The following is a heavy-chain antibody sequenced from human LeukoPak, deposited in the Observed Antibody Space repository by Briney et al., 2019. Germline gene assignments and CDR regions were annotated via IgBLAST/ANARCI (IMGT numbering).Heavy chain of an antibody. CDR3: AKQGPARIPIVVVTAMAH. Sequence: GGSLRLSCAASGFTFSSYAMSWVRQAPGKGLEWVSAISGSGGSTYYADSVKGRFTISRNNSKNTLYLQMNSLRAEDTAVYYCAKQGPARIPIVVVTAMAHWGQGTLVTVSS. J-gene: IGHJ4*02. CDR2: ISGSGGST. V-gene: IGHV3-23*01. CDR1: GFTFSSYA. D-gene: IGHD2-21*02.